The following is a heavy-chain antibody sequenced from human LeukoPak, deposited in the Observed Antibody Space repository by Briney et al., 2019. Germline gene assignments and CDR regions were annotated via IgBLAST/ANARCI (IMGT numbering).Heavy chain of an antibody. Sequence: GGSLRLSCAASGFTFSSYGMHWVRQAPGKGLEWVAVISYDGSNKYYADSVKGRFTISRDNSKNTLYLQMNSLRAEDTAVYYCAKGRYSGSPYFDYWGQGTLVTVSS. CDR1: GFTFSSYG. V-gene: IGHV3-30*18. J-gene: IGHJ4*02. CDR2: ISYDGSNK. D-gene: IGHD1-26*01. CDR3: AKGRYSGSPYFDY.